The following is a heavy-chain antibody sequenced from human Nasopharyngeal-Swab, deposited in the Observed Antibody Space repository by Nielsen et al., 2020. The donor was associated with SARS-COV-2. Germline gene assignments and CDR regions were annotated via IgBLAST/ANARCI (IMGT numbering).Heavy chain of an antibody. V-gene: IGHV6-1*01. D-gene: IGHD6-19*01. Sequence: WIRQPPSRGLEWLGRTYYRSKWYNDYAVSVKSRITINPDTSKNQFSLQLNSVTPEDTAVYYCARIAVAGHNWFDPWGQGTLVTVSS. J-gene: IGHJ5*02. CDR3: ARIAVAGHNWFDP. CDR2: TYYRSKWYN.